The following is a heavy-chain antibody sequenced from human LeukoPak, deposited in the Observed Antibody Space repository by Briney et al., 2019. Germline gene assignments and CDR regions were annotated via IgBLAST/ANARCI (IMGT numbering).Heavy chain of an antibody. CDR1: GGTFSSYA. Sequence: GSSVKVSCKASGGTFSSYAISWVRQAPGQGLEWMGGIIPIFGTANYAQKFQGRVTITADESTSTAYMELSSLRSEDTAVYYCARLRLGYCSSTSCPMDYWGQGTLVTVSS. CDR3: ARLRLGYCSSTSCPMDY. J-gene: IGHJ4*02. V-gene: IGHV1-69*01. D-gene: IGHD2-2*01. CDR2: IIPIFGTA.